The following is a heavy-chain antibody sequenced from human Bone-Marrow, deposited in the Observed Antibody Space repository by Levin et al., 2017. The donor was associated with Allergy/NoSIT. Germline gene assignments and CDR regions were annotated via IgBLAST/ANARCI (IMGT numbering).Heavy chain of an antibody. Sequence: SETLSLTCTVSGDSISSYYWTWIRQSPEKGLEWIGYIYYTGSTNYNPSLKSRVTMSLDTSKNQFSLNLSSVTAADTAVYYCAKVGGAGHFDYWGQGTLVTVSS. CDR2: IYYTGST. CDR3: AKVGGAGHFDY. D-gene: IGHD3-16*01. CDR1: GDSISSYY. V-gene: IGHV4-59*01. J-gene: IGHJ4*02.